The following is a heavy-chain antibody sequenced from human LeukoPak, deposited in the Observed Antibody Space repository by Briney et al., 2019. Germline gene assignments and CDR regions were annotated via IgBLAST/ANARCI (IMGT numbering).Heavy chain of an antibody. Sequence: GGSLRLSCAASGFXFISYWIHWVRQDPGKGLVWVSRINADGSSTSYAASVKGRFTISRDNAKNTLYLQMNSLRAEDTAVYYCTRDASGDTSSGPRMDVWGQGTTVTVS. D-gene: IGHD1-26*01. CDR1: GFXFISYW. J-gene: IGHJ6*02. CDR3: TRDASGDTSSGPRMDV. CDR2: INADGSST. V-gene: IGHV3-74*01.